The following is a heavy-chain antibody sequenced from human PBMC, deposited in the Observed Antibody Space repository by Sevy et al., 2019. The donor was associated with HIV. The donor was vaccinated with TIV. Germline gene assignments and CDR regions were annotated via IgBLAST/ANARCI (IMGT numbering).Heavy chain of an antibody. CDR1: GDSVSSNSAA. Sequence: QSQTLSLTCAISGDSVSSNSAAWNWIRQSPSRGLEWLGRTYYRSKWYNDYAVSVKSRITINPDTSKNQFPLQLNSVTPEDTAVYYCARGTYYYDSSGYEDAFDIWGQGTMVTVSS. V-gene: IGHV6-1*01. CDR3: ARGTYYYDSSGYEDAFDI. CDR2: TYYRSKWYN. J-gene: IGHJ3*02. D-gene: IGHD3-22*01.